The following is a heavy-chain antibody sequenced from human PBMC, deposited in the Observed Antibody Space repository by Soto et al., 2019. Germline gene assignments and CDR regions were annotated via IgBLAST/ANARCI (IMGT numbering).Heavy chain of an antibody. CDR2: ISAYNGNV. J-gene: IGHJ5*02. D-gene: IGHD2-21*01. Sequence: QVQLAQSGVEVKKPGASVKVSCKASGYTFSSYGISWVRQAPGQGLEWMGWISAYNGNVNYTQNFQGRVTMATDTATSTAYMELRSRRSDDAAMYFCARDGALYSSRNGLGPWGPGTQVTVSS. CDR3: ARDGALYSSRNGLGP. V-gene: IGHV1-18*04. CDR1: GYTFSSYG.